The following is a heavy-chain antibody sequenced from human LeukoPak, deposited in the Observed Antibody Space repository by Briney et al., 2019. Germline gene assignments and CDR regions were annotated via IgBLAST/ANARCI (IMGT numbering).Heavy chain of an antibody. CDR1: GDSISSYY. J-gene: IGHJ4*02. CDR2: IYYSGST. D-gene: IGHD6-13*01. Sequence: SETLSLTCTVSGDSISSYYWSWIRQPPGKGLEWIGYIYYSGSTNYNPSLKSRVTISVDTSKNQFSLKLSSVTAADTAVYYCAREIEKGEAAARTFDYWGQGTLVTVSS. V-gene: IGHV4-59*01. CDR3: AREIEKGEAAARTFDY.